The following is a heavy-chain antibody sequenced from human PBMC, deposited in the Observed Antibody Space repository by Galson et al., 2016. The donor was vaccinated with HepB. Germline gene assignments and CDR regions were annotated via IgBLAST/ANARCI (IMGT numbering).Heavy chain of an antibody. D-gene: IGHD3-10*01. J-gene: IGHJ4*02. CDR3: AKVRDYYGSGSYWKYFDH. CDR2: ISGSGGST. Sequence: SLRLSCAASGFTFSSYAMSWVRQAPGKGLEWVSAISGSGGSTYYADSVKGRFTISRDNSKNTLYLQMNSLRAEDTAIYYCAKVRDYYGSGSYWKYFDHWGQGSLVTVSS. CDR1: GFTFSSYA. V-gene: IGHV3-23*01.